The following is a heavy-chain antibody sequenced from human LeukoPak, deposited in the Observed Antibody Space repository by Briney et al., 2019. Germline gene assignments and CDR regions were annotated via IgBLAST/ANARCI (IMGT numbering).Heavy chain of an antibody. CDR1: GYTFVSHG. Sequence: GASVKVSCKAAGYTFVSHGISWVRQAPGQGLEWMGGIIPIFGTANYAQKFQGRVTITTDESTSTAYMELSSLRSEDTAVYYCARGAVVPAATYYYYYMDVWGKGTTVTVSS. CDR3: ARGAVVPAATYYYYYMDV. CDR2: IIPIFGTA. V-gene: IGHV1-69*05. J-gene: IGHJ6*03. D-gene: IGHD2-2*01.